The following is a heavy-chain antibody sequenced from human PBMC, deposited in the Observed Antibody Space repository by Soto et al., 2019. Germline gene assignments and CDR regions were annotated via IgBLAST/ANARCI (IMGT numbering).Heavy chain of an antibody. D-gene: IGHD3-22*01. V-gene: IGHV4-34*01. CDR3: ARDFFDSSDYTTNWFDP. J-gene: IGHJ5*02. CDR2: INHSGST. Sequence: PSETLSLTCAGYGVTFSGYYWTWFRQPPGTGLEWIGEINHSGSTNYNPSLKSRVTISVDTSKNQFSLKLTSVTAADAALYYCARDFFDSSDYTTNWFDPWGQG. CDR1: GVTFSGYY.